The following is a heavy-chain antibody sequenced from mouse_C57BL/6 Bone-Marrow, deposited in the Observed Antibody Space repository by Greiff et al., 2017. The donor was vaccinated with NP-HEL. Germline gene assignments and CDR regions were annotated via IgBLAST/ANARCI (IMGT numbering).Heavy chain of an antibody. Sequence: QVQLQQPGAELVRPGTSVKLSCKASGYTFTSYWMHWVKQRPGQGLAWIGVIDPSDSYPNYNQKFKGKATLTVDTSSSTAYMQLSSLTSEDSAVYYCARFGRRWLPFAYWGQGTLVTVSA. J-gene: IGHJ3*01. V-gene: IGHV1-59*01. CDR3: ARFGRRWLPFAY. CDR2: IDPSDSYP. CDR1: GYTFTSYW. D-gene: IGHD2-3*01.